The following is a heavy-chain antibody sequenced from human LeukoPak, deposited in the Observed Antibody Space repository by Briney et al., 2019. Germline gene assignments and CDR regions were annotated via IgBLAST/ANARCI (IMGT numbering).Heavy chain of an antibody. CDR3: ASRTSKGPLRFSNNWFDP. Sequence: ASVKVSCKASGYTFTSYDINWVRQATGQGLEWMGWMNPNSGNTGYAQKFQGRVTMTRNTSISTAYMELSSLRSEDTAVYYCASRTSKGPLRFSNNWFDPWGQGTLVTVSS. J-gene: IGHJ5*02. D-gene: IGHD3-16*01. CDR2: MNPNSGNT. CDR1: GYTFTSYD. V-gene: IGHV1-8*01.